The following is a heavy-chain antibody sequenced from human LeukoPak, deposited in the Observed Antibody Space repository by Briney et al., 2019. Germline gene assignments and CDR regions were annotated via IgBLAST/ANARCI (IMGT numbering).Heavy chain of an antibody. CDR2: IYYSGST. CDR1: GGSISSGDYY. J-gene: IGHJ5*02. CDR3: ARAQRYLLLFDP. Sequence: PSETLSLTCTVSGGSISSGDYYWSWIRQPPGKGLEWIGYIYYSGSTYYNPSLKSQVTISVDTSKNQFSLKLSSVTAADTAVYYCARAQRYLLLFDPWGQGTLVTVSS. V-gene: IGHV4-30-4*01. D-gene: IGHD3-16*02.